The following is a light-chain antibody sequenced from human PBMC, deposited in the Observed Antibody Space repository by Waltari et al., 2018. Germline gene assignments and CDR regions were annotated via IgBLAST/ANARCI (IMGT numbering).Light chain of an antibody. V-gene: IGKV3-20*01. CDR1: QTVSRS. J-gene: IGKJ1*01. Sequence: IVLTQSPGTLSLSPGERATLSCRARQTVSRSLAWYQQKPGQAPKILIYGASTRAPGIPDRFTGSGSGTDFSLTISSLEPEDFAIYFCQHYVRLPATFGQGTKVEIK. CDR3: QHYVRLPAT. CDR2: GAS.